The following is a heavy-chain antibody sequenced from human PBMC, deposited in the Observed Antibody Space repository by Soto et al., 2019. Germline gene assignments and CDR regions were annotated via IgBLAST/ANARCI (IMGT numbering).Heavy chain of an antibody. J-gene: IGHJ4*02. Sequence: PSETLSLTCSVSGGSISSYYWSWIRQPLGKGLEWIGYMYYSGSTTYNPSLKSRVTISVDTSRKQFSLRLSSVTVADTAVYYCARWGFCSSTNCYPDSWGQGTLVTVSS. CDR1: GGSISSYY. CDR2: MYYSGST. D-gene: IGHD2-2*01. CDR3: ARWGFCSSTNCYPDS. V-gene: IGHV4-59*08.